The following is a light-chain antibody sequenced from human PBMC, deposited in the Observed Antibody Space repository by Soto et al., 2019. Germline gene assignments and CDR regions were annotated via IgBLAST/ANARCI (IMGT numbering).Light chain of an antibody. CDR1: SSDVGGYNY. Sequence: QSALTQPASVSGSPGQSITISCTGTSSDVGGYNYVSWYQQHPGKAPKLMIYEVSNRPSGVSNRFSGSKSGNTASLTISGLQAEDEADYYCSSYISSSTLYVFGPGTKLTVL. J-gene: IGLJ1*01. V-gene: IGLV2-14*01. CDR3: SSYISSSTLYV. CDR2: EVS.